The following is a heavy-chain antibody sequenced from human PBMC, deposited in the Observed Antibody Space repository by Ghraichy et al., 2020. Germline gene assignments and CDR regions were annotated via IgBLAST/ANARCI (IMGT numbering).Heavy chain of an antibody. D-gene: IGHD6-25*01. CDR3: AKRLYYGMDV. CDR1: GLVFSTNG. V-gene: IGHV3-30*18. Sequence: GGSLRLSCVASGLVFSTNGMHWVRQAPGKGLEWVALISYDGSSKNYADSVKGRFTISRDNSKNSLFLQMNSLRAEDSAVYYCAKRLYYGMDVWGQGTTVTVSS. CDR2: ISYDGSSK. J-gene: IGHJ6*02.